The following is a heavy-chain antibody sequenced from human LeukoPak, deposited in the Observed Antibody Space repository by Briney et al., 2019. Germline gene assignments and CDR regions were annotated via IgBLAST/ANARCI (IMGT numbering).Heavy chain of an antibody. CDR2: IKQDGSEK. D-gene: IGHD4-17*01. Sequence: GGSLRLSCAASGFTFSSYWTSWVRQAPGKGLEWVANIKQDGSEKYYVDSVKGRFTISRDNAKNSLYLQMNSLRAEDTAAYYCARYGSTYYYYMDVWGKGTTVTVSS. CDR3: ARYGSTYYYYMDV. V-gene: IGHV3-7*01. J-gene: IGHJ6*03. CDR1: GFTFSSYW.